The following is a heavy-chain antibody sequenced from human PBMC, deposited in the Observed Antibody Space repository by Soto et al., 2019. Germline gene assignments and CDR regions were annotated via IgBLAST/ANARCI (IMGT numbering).Heavy chain of an antibody. Sequence: SETLSLTCTVSGGSISRYFWSWIRQPAGKGLEWIGRIYTSVSTNYNPSLKSRVTMSVDTSKNQFSLKLSSVTAADTAVYYCARDLPGYSSSWYRSYYYYGMDVWGQGTTVTVSS. CDR1: GGSISRYF. CDR3: ARDLPGYSSSWYRSYYYYGMDV. CDR2: IYTSVST. V-gene: IGHV4-4*07. J-gene: IGHJ6*02. D-gene: IGHD6-13*01.